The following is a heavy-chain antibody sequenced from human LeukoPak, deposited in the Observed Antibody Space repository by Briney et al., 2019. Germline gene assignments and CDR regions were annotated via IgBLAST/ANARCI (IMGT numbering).Heavy chain of an antibody. CDR2: INDSGST. CDR1: GGSFSGYY. Sequence: SETLSLTCAVYGGSFSGYYWSWIRQPPGKGLEWIGEINDSGSTNYNPSLKSRVTISVDTSKNQFSLKLSSVTAADTAVYYCANGYSGYDSFDYWGQGTLVTVSS. V-gene: IGHV4-34*01. J-gene: IGHJ4*02. CDR3: ANGYSGYDSFDY. D-gene: IGHD5-12*01.